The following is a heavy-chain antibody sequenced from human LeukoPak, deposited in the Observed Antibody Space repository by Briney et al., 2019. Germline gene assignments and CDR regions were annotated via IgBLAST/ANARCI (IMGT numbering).Heavy chain of an antibody. CDR1: GFTFSSYA. Sequence: GGSLRLSCAASGFTFSSYAMHWVRQAPGKGLEWVAVISYDGSNKYYADSVKGRFTISRDNSKNTLYLQMNSLRAEDTAMYYCAREPPRNSGSYGDCLDYWGQGTLVTVSS. D-gene: IGHD1-26*01. CDR3: AREPPRNSGSYGDCLDY. CDR2: ISYDGSNK. J-gene: IGHJ4*02. V-gene: IGHV3-30*04.